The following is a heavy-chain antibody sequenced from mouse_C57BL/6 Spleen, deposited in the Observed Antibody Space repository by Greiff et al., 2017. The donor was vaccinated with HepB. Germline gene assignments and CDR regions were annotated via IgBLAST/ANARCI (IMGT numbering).Heavy chain of an antibody. CDR2: IYPGDGDT. CDR3: AGYYGPLMDY. J-gene: IGHJ4*01. V-gene: IGHV1-82*01. D-gene: IGHD2-1*01. Sequence: VQLQQSGPELVKPGASVKISCKASGYAFSSSWMNWVKQRPGKGLEWIGRIYPGDGDTNYNGKFKGKATLTADKSSSTAYMQLSSLTSEDSAVYFCAGYYGPLMDYWGQGTSVTVSS. CDR1: GYAFSSSW.